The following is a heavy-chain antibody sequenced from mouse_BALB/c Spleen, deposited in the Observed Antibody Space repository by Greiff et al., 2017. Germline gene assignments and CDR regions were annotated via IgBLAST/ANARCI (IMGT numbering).Heavy chain of an antibody. J-gene: IGHJ4*01. Sequence: VQLQQSGAELVRPGVSVKISCKGSGYTFTDYAMHWVKQSHAKSLEWIGVISTYYGDASYNQKFKGKATMTVDKSSSTAYMELARLTSEDSAVYFCKRGKYGNYGAMDYWGQGTSVTVSS. V-gene: IGHV1S137*01. CDR1: GYTFTDYA. D-gene: IGHD2-10*02. CDR3: KRGKYGNYGAMDY. CDR2: ISTYYGDA.